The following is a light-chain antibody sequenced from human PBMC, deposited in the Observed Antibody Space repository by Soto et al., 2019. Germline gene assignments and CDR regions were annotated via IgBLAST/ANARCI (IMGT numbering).Light chain of an antibody. Sequence: QSALTQPRSVSGSPGQSVTISCTGTSSDVGGYNYVSWYQQHSGKAPKVMIYDVSKRPSGVPDRFSGSKSGNTASLTISGLHAEDEADYYCCSYAGSYTYVLGSGTKLTVL. V-gene: IGLV2-11*01. CDR2: DVS. CDR3: CSYAGSYTYV. CDR1: SSDVGGYNY. J-gene: IGLJ1*01.